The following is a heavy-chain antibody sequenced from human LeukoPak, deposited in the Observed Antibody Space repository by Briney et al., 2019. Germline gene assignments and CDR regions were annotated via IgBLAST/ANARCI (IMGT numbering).Heavy chain of an antibody. CDR1: GFTVSSTY. CDR2: IYKDGKI. Sequence: PGGSLRLSCAASGFTVSSTYMSWVRQAPGKGLEWVSVIYKDGKIYYIDSVKGRFTISRATSKNTLYLQMNSLRVEDTAVYYCASRHCSGGDCYFAGADPFDHWGQGTLVTVSS. J-gene: IGHJ4*02. V-gene: IGHV3-53*01. CDR3: ASRHCSGGDCYFAGADPFDH. D-gene: IGHD2-21*01.